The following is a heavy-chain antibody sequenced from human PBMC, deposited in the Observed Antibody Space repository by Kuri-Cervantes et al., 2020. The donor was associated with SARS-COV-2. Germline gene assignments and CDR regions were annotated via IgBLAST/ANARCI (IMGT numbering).Heavy chain of an antibody. CDR1: GFTFSTYA. D-gene: IGHD5-18*01. Sequence: GESLKISCAASGFTFSTYAMHWVRQAPGKGLEWVALISSDGSNKFHADSLKGRFSISRDNSKNTLYLQMNSLRAEDTAVYYCARVGQYSYGHKVFDYWGQGTLVTVSS. V-gene: IGHV3-30*14. CDR3: ARVGQYSYGHKVFDY. J-gene: IGHJ4*02. CDR2: ISSDGSNK.